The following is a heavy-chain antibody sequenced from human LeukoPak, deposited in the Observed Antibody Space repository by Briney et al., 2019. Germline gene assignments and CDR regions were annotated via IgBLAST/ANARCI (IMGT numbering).Heavy chain of an antibody. D-gene: IGHD2-2*01. CDR1: GYAFTSYD. V-gene: IGHV1-8*01. Sequence: APVKVSCKASGYAFTSYDINWVRQATGQGLEWMGWMNPNSGNTGYAQKFQGRVTMTRNTSISTAYMELSSLRSEDTAVYYCARSSRYCSSTSCRRYYYYYMDVWGKGTTVTVSS. CDR3: ARSSRYCSSTSCRRYYYYYMDV. CDR2: MNPNSGNT. J-gene: IGHJ6*03.